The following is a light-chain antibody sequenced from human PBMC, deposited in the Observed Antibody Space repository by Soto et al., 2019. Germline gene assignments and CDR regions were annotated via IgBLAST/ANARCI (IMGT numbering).Light chain of an antibody. CDR3: QHRNNRPFS. J-gene: IGKJ3*01. CDR2: GAS. V-gene: IGKV3-15*01. Sequence: EIVMTQSPATLSVSPGERASLSCRASQSVSTNLAWYQQKPAQAPRLLIYGASTRATGIPARFSGSGSGTDFTLTISSLEPEDFAVYYCQHRNNRPFSFGPGTKVDI. CDR1: QSVSTN.